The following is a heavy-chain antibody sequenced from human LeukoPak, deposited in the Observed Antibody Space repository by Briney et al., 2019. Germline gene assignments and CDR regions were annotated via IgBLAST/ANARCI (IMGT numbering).Heavy chain of an antibody. CDR2: IWSDATNQ. V-gene: IGHV3-33*06. CDR1: GFTFSHYG. J-gene: IGHJ4*02. Sequence: GGSLRLSCEASGFTFSHYGMHWVRQAPGKGLEWVAVIWSDATNQYYADSVKGRFTISRDNFKKTVSLQMNSLRVEDTAVYYSAKDAQRGFDYSNSLEHWGQGVLVTVSS. CDR3: AKDAQRGFDYSNSLEH. D-gene: IGHD4-11*01.